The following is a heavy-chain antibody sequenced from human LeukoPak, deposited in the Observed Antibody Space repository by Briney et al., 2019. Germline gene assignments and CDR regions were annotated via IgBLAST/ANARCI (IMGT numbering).Heavy chain of an antibody. CDR1: GFTFSSYG. CDR2: ISGSGGST. CDR3: AKTYGSGSYYTGWYFDL. D-gene: IGHD3-10*01. J-gene: IGHJ2*01. Sequence: GGSLRLSCAASGFTFSSYGMSWVRQAPGKGVEWVSAISGSGGSTYYADSVKGRFTISRDNSKNTLYLQMNSLRAEDTAVYYCAKTYGSGSYYTGWYFDLWGRGTLVTVSS. V-gene: IGHV3-23*01.